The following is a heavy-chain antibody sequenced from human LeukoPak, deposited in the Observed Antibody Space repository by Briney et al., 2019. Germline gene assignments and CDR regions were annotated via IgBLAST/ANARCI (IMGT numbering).Heavy chain of an antibody. V-gene: IGHV3-74*01. Sequence: PGGSLRLSCAASGFTFSTYWMHWVRQAPGKGLVWVSRINSDGSSTTYADSVKGRFTISIDNAKNTLYLQMNSLRGEDTAVYFCARGYSGTYRVDYWGQGTLVTVSS. D-gene: IGHD1-26*01. CDR3: ARGYSGTYRVDY. CDR2: INSDGSST. CDR1: GFTFSTYW. J-gene: IGHJ4*02.